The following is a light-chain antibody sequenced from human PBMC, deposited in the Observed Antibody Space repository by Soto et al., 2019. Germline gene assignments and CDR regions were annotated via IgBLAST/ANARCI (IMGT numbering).Light chain of an antibody. J-gene: IGKJ1*01. V-gene: IGKV1-5*03. Sequence: DIQLTQSPSTLSASVGDRVTITFRASQSISTWLAWFQQKPGSAPKLLIHRASTLQSGVPSSFSGSGSGTEFTLSIRSLQSDDFAAYDCQHYSTSSWTFGQWTRV. CDR3: QHYSTSSWT. CDR2: RAS. CDR1: QSISTW.